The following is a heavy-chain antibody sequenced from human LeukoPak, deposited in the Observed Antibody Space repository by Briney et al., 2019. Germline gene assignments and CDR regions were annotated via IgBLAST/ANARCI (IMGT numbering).Heavy chain of an antibody. CDR3: AREQTTSFDI. D-gene: IGHD4-17*01. Sequence: SETLSLTCAVYGGSFSGYYWSWIRQPPGKGLEWIGSIYYSGSTYYNPSLKSRVTISVDTSKNQFSLKLSSVTAADTAVYYCAREQTTSFDIWGQGTMVTVSS. V-gene: IGHV4-34*01. CDR1: GGSFSGYY. CDR2: IYYSGST. J-gene: IGHJ3*02.